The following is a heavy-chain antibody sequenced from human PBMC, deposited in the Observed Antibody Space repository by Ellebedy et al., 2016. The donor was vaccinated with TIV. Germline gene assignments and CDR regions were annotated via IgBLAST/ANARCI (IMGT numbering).Heavy chain of an antibody. J-gene: IGHJ5*02. CDR2: IYSSGST. V-gene: IGHV4-4*07. CDR3: ARDSSGWYIRWFDP. Sequence: MPSETLSLTCTVSAGSISNYYWIWIRQPAGKGLEYIGRIYSSGSTNYNPSLKSRVTMSVDTSKNQFSLKLSSVTAADTAVYYCARDSSGWYIRWFDPWGQGTLVTVSS. D-gene: IGHD6-19*01. CDR1: AGSISNYY.